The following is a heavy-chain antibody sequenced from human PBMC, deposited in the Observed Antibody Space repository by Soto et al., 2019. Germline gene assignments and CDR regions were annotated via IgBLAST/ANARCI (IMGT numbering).Heavy chain of an antibody. J-gene: IGHJ3*02. CDR2: INPNSGGT. CDR1: GYAFSDYY. Sequence: GASLKVYWKASGYAFSDYYIHGVRQAPGQGLEWMGWINPNSGGTKYAPKFQGGVTMTRDTSITTAYMELSRLRSEDTAVYYCASRMGIAAAGTPVAFDIWGQGTMVTVSS. V-gene: IGHV1-2*02. CDR3: ASRMGIAAAGTPVAFDI. D-gene: IGHD6-13*01.